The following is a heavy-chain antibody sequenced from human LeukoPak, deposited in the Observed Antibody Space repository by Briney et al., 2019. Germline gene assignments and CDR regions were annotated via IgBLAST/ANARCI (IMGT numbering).Heavy chain of an antibody. CDR1: GGTFSSYA. D-gene: IGHD1-1*01. Sequence: ASVKVSCKASGGTFSSYAISRVRQAPGQGLEWMGGIIPIFGTANYAQKFQGRVTITADESTSTAYMELSSLRSEDTAVYYCASGTIRAYAFDIWGQGTMVTVSS. V-gene: IGHV1-69*01. CDR3: ASGTIRAYAFDI. J-gene: IGHJ3*02. CDR2: IIPIFGTA.